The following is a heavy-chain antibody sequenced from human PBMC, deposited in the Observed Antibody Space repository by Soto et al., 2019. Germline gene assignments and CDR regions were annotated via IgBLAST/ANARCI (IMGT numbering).Heavy chain of an antibody. CDR1: GGSISSGGYY. V-gene: IGHV4-31*03. Sequence: PSETLSLTCTVSGGSISSGGYYWSWIRQHPGKGLEWIGYIYYSGSTYYNTSLKSRVTISVDTSKNQFSLKLNSMTAADTAVYYCARLGGYYQAFDSWGQGTLVTVSS. J-gene: IGHJ4*02. D-gene: IGHD3-22*01. CDR2: IYYSGST. CDR3: ARLGGYYQAFDS.